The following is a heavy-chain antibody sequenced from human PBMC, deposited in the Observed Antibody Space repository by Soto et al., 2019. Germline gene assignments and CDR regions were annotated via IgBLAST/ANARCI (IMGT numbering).Heavy chain of an antibody. V-gene: IGHV1-8*01. CDR3: AGGKHLITIFRVVPNDAFDI. Sequence: ASVKVSCKASGYTFTSYDINWVRQATGQGLEWMGWMNPNSGNTGYAQKFQGRVTMTRNTSISTAYMELSSLRSEDTAVYYCAGGKHLITIFRVVPNDAFDIWGQGTQVTVSS. CDR1: GYTFTSYD. D-gene: IGHD3-3*01. CDR2: MNPNSGNT. J-gene: IGHJ3*02.